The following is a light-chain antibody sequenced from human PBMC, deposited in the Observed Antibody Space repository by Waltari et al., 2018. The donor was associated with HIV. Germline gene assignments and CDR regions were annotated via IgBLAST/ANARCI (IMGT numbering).Light chain of an antibody. CDR1: QTINNY. Sequence: DIQMTQSPSSLSASLEDKVTIPCRTSQTINNYLNWYRQKPGKAPNLLIYGASSLQSGVPSRFSGSGSGTDFTLTISSLQPEDSATYYCQQSYSVPLTFGGGTKVEI. V-gene: IGKV1-39*01. CDR3: QQSYSVPLT. CDR2: GAS. J-gene: IGKJ4*01.